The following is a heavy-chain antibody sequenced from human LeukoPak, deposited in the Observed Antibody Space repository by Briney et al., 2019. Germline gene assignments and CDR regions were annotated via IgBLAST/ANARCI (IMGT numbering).Heavy chain of an antibody. CDR2: IKQDGSEK. V-gene: IGHV3-7*01. D-gene: IGHD1-26*01. CDR3: ARSSSGAFDY. Sequence: SGGSLRLSCAASGFTLSSHWMSWVRQAPGKGLEWVANIKQDGSEKYYVASVKGRLTISRDNAKNSLYLQMNSLRAEDTALYYCARSSSGAFDYWGQGTLVTVSS. J-gene: IGHJ4*02. CDR1: GFTLSSHW.